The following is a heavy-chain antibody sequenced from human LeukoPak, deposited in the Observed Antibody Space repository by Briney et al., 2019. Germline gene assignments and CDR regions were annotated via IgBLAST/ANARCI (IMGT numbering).Heavy chain of an antibody. V-gene: IGHV3-23*01. CDR3: ARVLGSSAWYKWFDP. D-gene: IGHD6-19*01. CDR1: GFSFSSYA. Sequence: PGRSLRLSCAASGFSFSSYAMNWVRQAPGKGLEWVSTISAGGSSTYYADSVMGRFTISRDNSKNTLYLQMNSLRAEDTAVYYCARVLGSSAWYKWFDPWGQGTLVTVSS. J-gene: IGHJ5*02. CDR2: ISAGGSST.